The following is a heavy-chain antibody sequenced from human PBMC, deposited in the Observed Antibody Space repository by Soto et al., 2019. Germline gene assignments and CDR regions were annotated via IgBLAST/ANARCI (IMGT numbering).Heavy chain of an antibody. J-gene: IGHJ6*02. Sequence: GGSLRLSCAASGFIFSNFGMHWVRQAPGKGLEWVAVIWYDGSNEYYADSVKGRFTISKDNSKSTLYLQMNSLRAEDTAVYYCARDDIPGIAVSTYGMDVWGQGTTVTVSS. D-gene: IGHD6-19*01. V-gene: IGHV3-33*01. CDR3: ARDDIPGIAVSTYGMDV. CDR2: IWYDGSNE. CDR1: GFIFSNFG.